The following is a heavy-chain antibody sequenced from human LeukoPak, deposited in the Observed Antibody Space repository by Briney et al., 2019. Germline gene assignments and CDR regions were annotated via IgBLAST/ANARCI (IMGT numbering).Heavy chain of an antibody. CDR2: INSDGRNT. J-gene: IGHJ4*02. CDR3: AHISSSYYYFDS. CDR1: GFTFSSFS. Sequence: GGSLRLSCAASGFTFSSFSMHWVRQVPGKGLVWLARINSDGRNTNYADSVKGRFTISRDNAKNTLYLQMNSLRAEDTAVYYCAHISSSYYYFDSWGQGTLDTVSS. V-gene: IGHV3-74*01. D-gene: IGHD6-13*01.